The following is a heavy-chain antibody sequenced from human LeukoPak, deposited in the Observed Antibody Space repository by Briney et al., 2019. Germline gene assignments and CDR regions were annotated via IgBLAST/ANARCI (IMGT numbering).Heavy chain of an antibody. CDR2: IYHSGST. V-gene: IGHV4-4*02. J-gene: IGHJ4*02. CDR1: GGSISSSNW. Sequence: SETLSLTCAVSGGSISSSNWWSWVRQPPGKGLEWIGEIYHSGSTNYNPSLKSRVTISVDKSKNQFSLKLSSVTAADTAVYYCARGGGYCSSTSCYSGIDYWGQGTLVTVSS. D-gene: IGHD2-2*02. CDR3: ARGGGYCSSTSCYSGIDY.